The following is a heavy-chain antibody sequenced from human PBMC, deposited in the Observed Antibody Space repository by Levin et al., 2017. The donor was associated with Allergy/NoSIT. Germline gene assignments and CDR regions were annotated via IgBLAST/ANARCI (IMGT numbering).Heavy chain of an antibody. J-gene: IGHJ6*02. CDR1: GYTFTGYY. Sequence: GESLKISCKASGYTFTGYYMHWVRQAPGQGLEWMGWINPNSGGTNYAQKFQGRVTMTRDTSISTAYMELSRLRSDDTAVYYCARAALYYDILTGYKPPGMDVWGQGTTVTVSS. D-gene: IGHD3-9*01. V-gene: IGHV1-2*02. CDR2: INPNSGGT. CDR3: ARAALYYDILTGYKPPGMDV.